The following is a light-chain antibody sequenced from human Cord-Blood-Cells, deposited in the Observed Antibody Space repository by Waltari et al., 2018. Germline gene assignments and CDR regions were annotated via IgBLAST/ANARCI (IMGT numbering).Light chain of an antibody. CDR1: SSDVGCYNL. V-gene: IGLV2-23*01. J-gene: IGLJ2*01. Sequence: QSALTQPASVSGSPGQALNISCTGTSSDVGCYNLVSWYQQHPGKAPKLMIYEGSKRPSGVSNRFSGSKSGNTASLTISGLQAEDEADYYCCSYAGSSTLVFGGGTKLTVL. CDR3: CSYAGSSTLV. CDR2: EGS.